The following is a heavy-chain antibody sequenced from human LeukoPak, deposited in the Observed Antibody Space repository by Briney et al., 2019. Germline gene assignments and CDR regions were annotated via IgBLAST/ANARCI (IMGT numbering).Heavy chain of an antibody. CDR3: ARAAPYLSGPTSHFDP. J-gene: IGHJ5*02. D-gene: IGHD1-26*01. V-gene: IGHV1-3*01. Sequence: ASVKVSCKASGYTFTSYAMHWVRQAPGQRLEWMGWINAGNGNTKYSQKFQGRVTITRDTSASTAYMELSSLRSEDTAVYYFARAAPYLSGPTSHFDPWGQGTLVTVSS. CDR1: GYTFTSYA. CDR2: INAGNGNT.